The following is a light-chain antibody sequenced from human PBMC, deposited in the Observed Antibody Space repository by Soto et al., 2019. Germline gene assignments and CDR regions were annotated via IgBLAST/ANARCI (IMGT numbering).Light chain of an antibody. CDR2: RNN. J-gene: IGLJ3*02. V-gene: IGLV1-47*01. CDR1: SSNIGSNY. Sequence: QSALTQPPSASGTPGQRVTISCSGSSSNIGSNYVYWYQQLPGTAPKLLIYRNNQRPSGVPHRFSGSKSGTSASLAISGLRSEDEADYYCAAWDDSLSGRVFGGGTKLTVL. CDR3: AAWDDSLSGRV.